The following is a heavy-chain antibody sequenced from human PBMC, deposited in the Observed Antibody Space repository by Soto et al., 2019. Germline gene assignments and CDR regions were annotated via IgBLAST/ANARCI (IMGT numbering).Heavy chain of an antibody. CDR1: GDTFTNYA. J-gene: IGHJ4*02. V-gene: IGHV1-69*04. CDR3: GTDHAMHYGDFLFDH. D-gene: IGHD4-17*01. Sequence: QVHLAQSGAEVKKPGSSVKVSCRASGDTFTNYAINWVRQAPGQGLEWVGRIIPILEKTHFAPRFQGRVTITADSSASTAYMEMSSLRSDDTAVYYCGTDHAMHYGDFLFDHWGQGTLVTVSS. CDR2: IIPILEKT.